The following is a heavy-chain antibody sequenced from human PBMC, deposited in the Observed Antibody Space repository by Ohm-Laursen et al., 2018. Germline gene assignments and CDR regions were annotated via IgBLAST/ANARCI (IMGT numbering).Heavy chain of an antibody. CDR2: ITDSGGSP. J-gene: IGHJ1*01. CDR1: GFTFSSYA. D-gene: IGHD3/OR15-3a*01. V-gene: IGHV3-23*01. CDR3: AQTWAEVGPRGEYFQH. Sequence: SLRLSCSASGFTFSSYAMYWVRQAPGKGLEWVSAITDSGGSPFYADSVKGQFTISRDNSKNMLYLQMNSLSAEDTAVYYCAQTWAEVGPRGEYFQHWGQGTLVTVSS.